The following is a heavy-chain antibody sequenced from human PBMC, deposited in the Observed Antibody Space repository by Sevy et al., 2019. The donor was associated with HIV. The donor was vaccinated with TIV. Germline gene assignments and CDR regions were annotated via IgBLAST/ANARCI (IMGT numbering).Heavy chain of an antibody. CDR1: GFTFSNAW. CDR3: TTATSSSWYGGGTDY. J-gene: IGHJ4*02. D-gene: IGHD6-13*01. V-gene: IGHV3-15*01. CDR2: IKSKTEGGTT. Sequence: GGSLRLSCAASGFTFSNAWMSWVRRAPGKGLEWVGRIKSKTEGGTTDYAAPVKGRFTISRDDSKNTLYLQMNSLKTEDTAVYYCTTATSSSWYGGGTDYWGQGTLVPVSS.